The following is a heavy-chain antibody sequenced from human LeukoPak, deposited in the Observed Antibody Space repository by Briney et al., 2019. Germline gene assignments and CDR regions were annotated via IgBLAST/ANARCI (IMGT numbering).Heavy chain of an antibody. CDR3: ARSGSPVGHAFDI. Sequence: GGSVKVSCKASGYTFTRYDINWVRQATGQGRDGMGWMNPNSGNTGYAQKFQGRVTMTRNPSISKAYLALRSLRSEDTAVYYCARSGSPVGHAFDIWGQGTMVTVSS. V-gene: IGHV1-8*01. CDR2: MNPNSGNT. D-gene: IGHD3-10*01. CDR1: GYTFTRYD. J-gene: IGHJ3*02.